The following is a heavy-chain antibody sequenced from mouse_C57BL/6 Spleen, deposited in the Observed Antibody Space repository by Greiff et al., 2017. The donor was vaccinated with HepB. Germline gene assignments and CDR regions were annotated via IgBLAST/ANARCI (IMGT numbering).Heavy chain of an antibody. J-gene: IGHJ3*01. V-gene: IGHV1-55*01. D-gene: IGHD1-1*01. CDR1: GYTFTSYW. CDR3: AREMYYRSRGGFAY. CDR2: IDPGSGST. Sequence: QVQLQQPGAELVKPGASVKMSCKASGYTFTSYWITWVNQRPGQGLEWIGYIDPGSGSTNYNEKFKSKATLTVDKSSSTAYMQLSSLTSEESAVYDWAREMYYRSRGGFAYWGQWTRVTFST.